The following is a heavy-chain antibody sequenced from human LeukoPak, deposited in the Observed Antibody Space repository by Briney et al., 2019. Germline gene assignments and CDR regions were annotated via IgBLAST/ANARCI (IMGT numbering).Heavy chain of an antibody. Sequence: GGSLRLSCAASAFTFSSYTMTWVRQAPGKGLEWVSPISGSGDSTYYADSVKGRFTISRDNSKNTLYLQMNSLRAEDTAVYYCARSFGYGVDAFDIWGQGTMVTVSS. CDR1: AFTFSSYT. CDR3: ARSFGYGVDAFDI. D-gene: IGHD5-18*01. CDR2: ISGSGDST. J-gene: IGHJ3*02. V-gene: IGHV3-23*01.